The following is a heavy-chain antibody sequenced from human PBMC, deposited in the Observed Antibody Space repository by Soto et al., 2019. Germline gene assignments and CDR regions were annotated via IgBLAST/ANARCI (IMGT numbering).Heavy chain of an antibody. CDR2: SRDKAQGYST. D-gene: IGHD6-19*01. V-gene: IGHV3-72*01. J-gene: IGHJ6*02. Sequence: GGSLRLSCAGSGFTLSDHYIDWVRQAPGKGLEWVGRSRDKAQGYSTAYAASVKGRFTTSRDESKNSVYLQMNSLRAEDTAVYYCARDLGAVAAPGYYGMDVWGQGTTVTVSS. CDR1: GFTLSDHY. CDR3: ARDLGAVAAPGYYGMDV.